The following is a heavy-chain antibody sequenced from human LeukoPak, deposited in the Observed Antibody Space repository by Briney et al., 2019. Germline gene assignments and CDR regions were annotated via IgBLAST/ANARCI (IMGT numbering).Heavy chain of an antibody. CDR1: GFTFSSYA. CDR3: AKDYRDYGSGSYSLDY. CDR2: ISGSGGST. V-gene: IGHV3-23*01. D-gene: IGHD3-10*01. Sequence: GGSLRLSCAASGFTFSSYAMSWVRQAPGKGLDWVSAISGSGGSTYYADSVKGRFTISRDNSKNTLYLQMNSLRAEDTAVYYCAKDYRDYGSGSYSLDYWGQGTLVTVSS. J-gene: IGHJ4*02.